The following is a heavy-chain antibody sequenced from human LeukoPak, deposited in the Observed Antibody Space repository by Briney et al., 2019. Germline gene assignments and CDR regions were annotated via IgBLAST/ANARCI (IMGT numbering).Heavy chain of an antibody. Sequence: SETLSLTCTVSGGSISSSSYYWGWIRQPPGKGLEWIGSIYYSGSTYYNPSLKSRVTISVDTSKNQFSLKLSSVTAADTAVYYCARDVTGFLPYYYYYYMDVWGKGTTVTVSS. D-gene: IGHD3-9*01. CDR2: IYYSGST. J-gene: IGHJ6*03. V-gene: IGHV4-39*07. CDR3: ARDVTGFLPYYYYYYMDV. CDR1: GGSISSSSYY.